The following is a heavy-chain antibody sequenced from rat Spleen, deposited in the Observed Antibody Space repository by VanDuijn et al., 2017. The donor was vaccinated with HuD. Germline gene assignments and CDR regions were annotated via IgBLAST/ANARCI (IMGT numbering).Heavy chain of an antibody. CDR3: VNTYYGYWFGY. CDR1: GFTFSDFY. Sequence: EVQLVESGGGLVQPGGSMKLSCAASGFTFSDFYMAWVRQAPKKGLEWVATISYDGSSTYYRDSVKGRFTISRDNAKSTLYLQMGSLRSEDTATYYCVNTYYGYWFGYWGQGTLVTVSS. V-gene: IGHV5-22*01. D-gene: IGHD1-9*01. J-gene: IGHJ3*01. CDR2: ISYDGSST.